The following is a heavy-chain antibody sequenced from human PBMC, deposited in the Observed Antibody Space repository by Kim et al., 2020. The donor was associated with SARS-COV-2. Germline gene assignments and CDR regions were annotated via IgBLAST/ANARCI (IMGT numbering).Heavy chain of an antibody. J-gene: IGHJ6*03. CDR2: MNPNSGNT. CDR3: ARGSRVTSRSLLHYYYLDV. CDR1: AYTFTSYY. D-gene: IGHD1-26*01. V-gene: IGHV1-8*01. Sequence: AYTFTSYYINWVRQDTGQELEWMGWMNPNSGNTGDEQKFQGRVTMTRNTSISTAYMELSSLRSEDTAVYYCARGSRVTSRSLLHYYYLDV.